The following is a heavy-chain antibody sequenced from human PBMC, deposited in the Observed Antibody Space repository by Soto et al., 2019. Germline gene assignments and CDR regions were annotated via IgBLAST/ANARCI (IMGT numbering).Heavy chain of an antibody. J-gene: IGHJ4*02. Sequence: QVQLQDSGPGLVKPSETLSLTCIVSGASVSSYYWNWIRQPAGKGLEWIGHISPSGNTNYNPSLKSRVTMSLDTSKNQFSLRLTSVTAADTAVYYCARVSGEYTYGLAFDYWGQGTLVTVSS. V-gene: IGHV4-4*07. CDR3: ARVSGEYTYGLAFDY. CDR2: ISPSGNT. D-gene: IGHD3-16*01. CDR1: GASVSSYY.